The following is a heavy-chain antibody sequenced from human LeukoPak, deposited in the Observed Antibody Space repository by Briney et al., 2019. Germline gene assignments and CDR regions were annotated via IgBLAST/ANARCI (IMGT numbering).Heavy chain of an antibody. J-gene: IGHJ4*02. CDR1: GFTFSSYS. V-gene: IGHV3-21*01. CDR2: IISSSSYI. D-gene: IGHD3-22*01. CDR3: ARESQYYYDSSGWFDY. Sequence: GGSLRLSCAASGFTFSSYSMNRVREAPGEGLEWGSSIISSSSYIYYADSVKGRFTISRESAKNSLYLKMNSLRDEDTAVYYCARESQYYYDSSGWFDYWGQGTLVTVSS.